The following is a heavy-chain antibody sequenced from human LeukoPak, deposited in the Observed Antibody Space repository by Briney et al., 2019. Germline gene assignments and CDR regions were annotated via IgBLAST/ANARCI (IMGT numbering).Heavy chain of an antibody. J-gene: IGHJ5*02. D-gene: IGHD2-2*01. CDR2: IYYSGST. Sequence: SETLSLTCTVSGGSISSYYWSWIRQPPVKGLEWIGYIYYSGSTNYNPSLKSRVTISVDTSKNQFSLKLSSVTAADTAVYYCARRNMLRYCSSTSCYSGWFDPWGQGTLVTVSS. CDR3: ARRNMLRYCSSTSCYSGWFDP. CDR1: GGSISSYY. V-gene: IGHV4-59*08.